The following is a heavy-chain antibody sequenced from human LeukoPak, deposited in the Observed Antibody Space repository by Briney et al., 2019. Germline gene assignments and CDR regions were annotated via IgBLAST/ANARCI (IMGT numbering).Heavy chain of an antibody. D-gene: IGHD1-26*01. V-gene: IGHV3-33*01. CDR3: ASNQVGSGGNWFDP. Sequence: PGGSLRLSCAASGFTFNNYGMHWVRQAPGKGLEWVATIWYDGSNKYYGDSVKGRFTISRDNSKDTLYMQMNSLRAEDTAVYYCASNQVGSGGNWFDPWGQGILFTVSS. CDR2: IWYDGSNK. CDR1: GFTFNNYG. J-gene: IGHJ5*02.